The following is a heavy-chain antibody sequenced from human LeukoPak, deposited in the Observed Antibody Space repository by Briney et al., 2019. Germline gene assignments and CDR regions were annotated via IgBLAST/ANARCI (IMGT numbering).Heavy chain of an antibody. Sequence: GGSLRLSCAASGFTFSSYAISWVRQAPGKGLEWVSAISGNGGSTYYADSVKGRFTISRDNSKNTIYLQMNSLRAEDTAVYYCARMPRLLDPWGQGTLVTVSS. CDR1: GFTFSSYA. CDR2: ISGNGGST. V-gene: IGHV3-23*01. J-gene: IGHJ5*02. CDR3: ARMPRLLDP. D-gene: IGHD2-21*01.